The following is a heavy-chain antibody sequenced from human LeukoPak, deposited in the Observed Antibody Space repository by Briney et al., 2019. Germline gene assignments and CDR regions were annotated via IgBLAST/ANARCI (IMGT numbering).Heavy chain of an antibody. V-gene: IGHV4-34*01. J-gene: IGHJ4*02. Sequence: SETLSLTCAVYGGSFSGYYWSWIRQPPGKGLEWIGEINHSGSTNYNPSLKSRVTISVDTSKNQFSLKLTSVTAADTAVYYCARCRYSGYDQGWTNYYDSSGYFDYWGQGTLVTVSS. CDR3: ARCRYSGYDQGWTNYYDSSGYFDY. CDR1: GGSFSGYY. CDR2: INHSGST. D-gene: IGHD3-22*01.